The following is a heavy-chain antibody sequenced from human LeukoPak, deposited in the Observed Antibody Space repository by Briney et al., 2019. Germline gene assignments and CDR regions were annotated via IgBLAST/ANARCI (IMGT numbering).Heavy chain of an antibody. Sequence: GGSLRLSCAASGFTVSSNDMSWVRQAPGKGLEWVSVIYSGGSTYYADSVKGRFTISRDNSKNTLYLQMNSLRAEDTAVYYCARVSTTPYYYYGMDVWGQGTTVTVSS. CDR1: GFTVSSND. V-gene: IGHV3-66*01. D-gene: IGHD1-14*01. CDR2: IYSGGST. CDR3: ARVSTTPYYYYGMDV. J-gene: IGHJ6*02.